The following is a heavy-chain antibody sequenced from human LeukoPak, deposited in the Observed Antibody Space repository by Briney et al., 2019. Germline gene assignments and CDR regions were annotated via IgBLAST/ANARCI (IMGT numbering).Heavy chain of an antibody. D-gene: IGHD3-3*01. CDR2: IIPIFGTA. J-gene: IGHJ4*02. V-gene: IGHV1-69*13. CDR3: ASYYDFWSGSFDY. CDR1: GGTFSSYA. Sequence: SVKVSCKASGGTFSSYAISWVRQAPGQGLEWMGGIIPIFGTANYAQKFQGRVTITADESTSTAYMELSSLRSEDTAVYYCASYYDFWSGSFDYWGQGTLVTVSS.